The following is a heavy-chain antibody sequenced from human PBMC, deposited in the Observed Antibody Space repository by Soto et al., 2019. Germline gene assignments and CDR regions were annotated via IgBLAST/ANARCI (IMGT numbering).Heavy chain of an antibody. D-gene: IGHD2-15*01. V-gene: IGHV1-46*03. CDR1: GYTFTSYY. J-gene: IGHJ4*03. CDR3: AREGCSGGTCYHDY. CDR2: INPSGAST. Sequence: ASGKVSCKASGYTFTSYYMHWVRQAPGQGLEWMGIINPSGASTTYYPQKFQGRVTMTRDTSTSTVYMELSSLRSEDTAVYYCAREGCSGGTCYHDYWG.